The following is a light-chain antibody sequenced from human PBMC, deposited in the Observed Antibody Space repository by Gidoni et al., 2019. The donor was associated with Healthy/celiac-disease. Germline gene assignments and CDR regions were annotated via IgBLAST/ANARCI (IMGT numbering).Light chain of an antibody. CDR3: QQFNNYKFT. CDR2: DAS. V-gene: IGKV1D-13*01. Sequence: AIQLTQSPSSLSASVGDRVTITCRASQGISSALAWYQQKPGNAPKLLIYDASSLESGVPSRFSGSGSGTDFTLTISSLQPEDFATYYCQQFNNYKFTCXPXTKVYIK. J-gene: IGKJ3*01. CDR1: QGISSA.